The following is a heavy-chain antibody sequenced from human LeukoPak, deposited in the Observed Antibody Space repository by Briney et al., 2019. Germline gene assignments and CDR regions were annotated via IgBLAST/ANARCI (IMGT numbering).Heavy chain of an antibody. V-gene: IGHV1-69*13. CDR1: GGTFSSYA. D-gene: IGHD4-11*01. Sequence: SVKVSCKASGGTFSSYAISWVRQAPGQGLEWMGGIIPIFGTANYAQKFQGRVTITADESTSTAYVELSSLRSEDTAVYYCARAPRTVTTETTYYYYGMDVWGQGTTVTVSS. CDR3: ARAPRTVTTETTYYYYGMDV. J-gene: IGHJ6*02. CDR2: IIPIFGTA.